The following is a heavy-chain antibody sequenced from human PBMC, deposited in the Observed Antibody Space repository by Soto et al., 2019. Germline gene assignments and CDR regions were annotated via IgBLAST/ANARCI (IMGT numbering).Heavy chain of an antibody. J-gene: IGHJ4*02. D-gene: IGHD1-26*01. V-gene: IGHV3-30*18. CDR1: GFTFSSYG. CDR3: AKDSGR. Sequence: QVQLVESGGGVVQPGRSLRLSCAASGFTFSSYGMHWVRQAPGKGLEWVAVISYDGSNKYYADSVKGRFTISRDNSKNTLYLQMDSLRAEDTAVYYCAKDSGRWGQGTLGTVSS. CDR2: ISYDGSNK.